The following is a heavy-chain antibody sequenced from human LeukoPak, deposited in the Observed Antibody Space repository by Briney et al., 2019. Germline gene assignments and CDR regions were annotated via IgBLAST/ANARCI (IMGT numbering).Heavy chain of an antibody. CDR3: ARDSSSSSGIRDRDYMDV. V-gene: IGHV4-39*07. CDR1: GGSISGSISSSTYY. D-gene: IGHD6-6*01. J-gene: IGHJ6*03. Sequence: NPSETLSLTCTVSGGSISGSISSSTYYWGWIRQPPGKGLEWIGNMYYSGGTYYNPSLKSRVTISVDASKNQFSLKLNSVTAADTAVYYCARDSSSSSGIRDRDYMDVWGKGTTVTVSS. CDR2: MYYSGGT.